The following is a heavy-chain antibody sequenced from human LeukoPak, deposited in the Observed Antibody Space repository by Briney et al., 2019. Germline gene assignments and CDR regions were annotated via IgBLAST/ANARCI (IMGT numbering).Heavy chain of an antibody. Sequence: SVKVSCKASGGTFSSYAISWVRQAPGQGLEWMGGIIPIFGTANYAQKFQGRVTITADESTSTAYMELSSPRSEDTAVYYCARDRLDSSSWSYFDYWGQGTLVTVSS. D-gene: IGHD6-13*01. CDR2: IIPIFGTA. CDR3: ARDRLDSSSWSYFDY. V-gene: IGHV1-69*01. CDR1: GGTFSSYA. J-gene: IGHJ4*02.